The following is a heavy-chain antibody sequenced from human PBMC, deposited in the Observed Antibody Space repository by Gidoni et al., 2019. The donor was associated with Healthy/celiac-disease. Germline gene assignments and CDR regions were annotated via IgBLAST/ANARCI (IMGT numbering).Heavy chain of an antibody. V-gene: IGHV3-21*01. J-gene: IGHJ6*03. CDR2: ISSSSSYI. D-gene: IGHD6-13*01. CDR3: ARGRGDEGSSWYVPYYYYYMDV. Sequence: EVQLVESGGGLVKPGGSLRLSCAASGFTFSSYSMTWVRQAPGKGLEWVSSISSSSSYIYYADSVKGRFTISRDNAKNSLYLQMNSLRAEDTAVYYCARGRGDEGSSWYVPYYYYYMDVWGKGTTVTVSS. CDR1: GFTFSSYS.